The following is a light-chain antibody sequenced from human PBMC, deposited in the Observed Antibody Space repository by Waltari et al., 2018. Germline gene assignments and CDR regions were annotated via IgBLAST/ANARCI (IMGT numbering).Light chain of an antibody. Sequence: QSVLTQPPSVSGAPGQRVTISCTGSSSNIGAGYDVPCYQQLPGTAPKLLIYGNNNRPSGVPDRFSGSKSGTSASLAITGLQADDEADYFCQSYDSGLSGHWVFGGGTKLTVL. CDR3: QSYDSGLSGHWV. J-gene: IGLJ3*02. CDR2: GNN. V-gene: IGLV1-40*01. CDR1: SSNIGAGYD.